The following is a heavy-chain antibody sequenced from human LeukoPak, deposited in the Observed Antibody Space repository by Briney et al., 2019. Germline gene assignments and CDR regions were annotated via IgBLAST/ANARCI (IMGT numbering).Heavy chain of an antibody. CDR3: AELGITMIGGV. Sequence: GGSLRLSCVASGFTFSSYEMNWVRQAPGKGLEWVSYISSFGSTIYYADSVKGRFTISRDNAKNSLYLQMNSLRAEDTAVYYCAELGITMIGGVWGKGTTVTISS. CDR1: GFTFSSYE. D-gene: IGHD3-10*02. V-gene: IGHV3-48*03. CDR2: ISSFGSTI. J-gene: IGHJ6*04.